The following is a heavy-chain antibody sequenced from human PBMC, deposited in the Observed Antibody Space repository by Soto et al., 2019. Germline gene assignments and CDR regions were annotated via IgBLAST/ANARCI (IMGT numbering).Heavy chain of an antibody. CDR1: GFTFSSYT. CDR2: ISNDGSKT. Sequence: QVQLVESGGGVVQPGRSLRLSCVASGFTFSSYTMQRVRQAPGRGLEWVAVISNDGSKTHFADSVKGRFSISRDNSKNTLHLQMDSLRAEDTAVYHCAKDHLFQPGDLGAAFDYWCQGTRVTVSS. V-gene: IGHV3-30-3*02. J-gene: IGHJ4*02. CDR3: AKDHLFQPGDLGAAFDY. D-gene: IGHD7-27*01.